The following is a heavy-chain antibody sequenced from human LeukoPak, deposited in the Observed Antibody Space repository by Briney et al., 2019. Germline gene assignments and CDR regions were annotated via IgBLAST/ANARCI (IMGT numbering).Heavy chain of an antibody. Sequence: GGSLRLSCAASGFTFSSYWMHWVRQAPGKGLVWVSRVNSDGSSTSYADSVKGRFTISRDNSKNTLYLQMGSLRAEDMAVYYCARGAAAGPTYYYYYYMDVWGKGTTVTVSS. V-gene: IGHV3-74*01. J-gene: IGHJ6*03. CDR2: VNSDGSST. CDR3: ARGAAAGPTYYYYYYMDV. D-gene: IGHD6-13*01. CDR1: GFTFSSYW.